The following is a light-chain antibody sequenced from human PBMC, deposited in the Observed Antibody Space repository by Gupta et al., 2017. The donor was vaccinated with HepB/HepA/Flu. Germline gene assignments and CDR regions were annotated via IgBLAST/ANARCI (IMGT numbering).Light chain of an antibody. V-gene: IGKV1-33*01. CDR2: DAF. J-gene: IGKJ2*01. Sequence: DIQMTQSPSSLSASVGDRITITCQASQDISNYLSWYQQKPGEAPELLIYDAFSLEIGVPSRFNGSGSGTDFTLTISSLQPEDIATYYCQQDDNLPYTFGQGTKLEI. CDR3: QQDDNLPYT. CDR1: QDISNY.